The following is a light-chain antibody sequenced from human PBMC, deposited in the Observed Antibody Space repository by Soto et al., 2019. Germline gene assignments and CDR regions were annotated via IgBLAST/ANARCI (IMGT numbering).Light chain of an antibody. CDR1: SSDVGGYNY. CDR3: SSYTSSSIDHV. J-gene: IGLJ1*01. Sequence: QSALTQPASVSGSPGQSITISCTGTSSDVGGYNYVSWYQQHPGKAPKLMIYEVSNRPSGVSNRFSGSKSGNTASLTISGLQAEDEAHYYCSSYTSSSIDHVFGTGTKLTVL. CDR2: EVS. V-gene: IGLV2-14*01.